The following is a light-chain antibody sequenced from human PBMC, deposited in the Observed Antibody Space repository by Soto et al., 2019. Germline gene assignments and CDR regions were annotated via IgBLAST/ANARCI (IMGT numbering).Light chain of an antibody. CDR2: AAS. J-gene: IGKJ1*01. V-gene: IGKV1-39*01. CDR3: QQSYSTSWT. CDR1: QGISTY. Sequence: DIQMTQSPSSLSASVGGIVTITFRASQGISTYLNWYQQKPGKAPKLLIYAASSLQSGVPSRFSGSGSGTDFTLTISSLQPEDFATYYCQQSYSTSWTFGQGTKVDIK.